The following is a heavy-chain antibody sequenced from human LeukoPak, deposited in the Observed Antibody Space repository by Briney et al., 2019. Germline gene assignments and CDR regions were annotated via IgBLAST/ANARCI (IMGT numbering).Heavy chain of an antibody. V-gene: IGHV1-69*04. Sequence: SVRVSCKASGGTFSSYAISWVRQAPGQGLEWMGRIIPILGIANYAQKFQGRVTITADKSTSTAYMELSSLRSEDTAVYYCARVNGVVAATYDYWGQGTLVTVSS. CDR2: IIPILGIA. CDR1: GGTFSSYA. J-gene: IGHJ4*02. CDR3: ARVNGVVAATYDY. D-gene: IGHD2-15*01.